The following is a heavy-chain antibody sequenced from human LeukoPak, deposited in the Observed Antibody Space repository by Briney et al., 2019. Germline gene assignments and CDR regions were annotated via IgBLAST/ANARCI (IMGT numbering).Heavy chain of an antibody. CDR2: INAGNGNT. Sequence: GASVKVSCKASGYTFTTSVMHWVRQAPGQRLEWMGWINAGNGNTKCSQRFQGRVTITRDTSATTVYMGLSSLRSEDTAVYYCARPFRGVSGYDAYDIWGQGTLVTVS. V-gene: IGHV1-3*01. D-gene: IGHD3-10*01. CDR3: ARPFRGVSGYDAYDI. CDR1: GYTFTTSV. J-gene: IGHJ3*02.